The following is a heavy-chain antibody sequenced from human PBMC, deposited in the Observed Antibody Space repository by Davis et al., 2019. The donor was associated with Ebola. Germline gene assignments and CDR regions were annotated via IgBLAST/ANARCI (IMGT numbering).Heavy chain of an antibody. J-gene: IGHJ4*02. D-gene: IGHD1-26*01. Sequence: GESLKISCAASGSTFSNAWMSWVRQAPGKGLEWVGRIKSKTDGGTTDYAAPVKGRFTISRDDSKNTLYLQMNSLKTEDTAVYYCTTVGWTWELLHGYWGQGTLVTVSS. V-gene: IGHV3-15*01. CDR3: TTVGWTWELLHGY. CDR2: IKSKTDGGTT. CDR1: GSTFSNAW.